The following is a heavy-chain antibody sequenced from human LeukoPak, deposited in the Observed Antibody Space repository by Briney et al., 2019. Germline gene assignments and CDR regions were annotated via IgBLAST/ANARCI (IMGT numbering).Heavy chain of an antibody. V-gene: IGHV3-11*04. CDR3: AITTDLGGLDP. D-gene: IGHD1/OR15-1a*01. J-gene: IGHJ5*02. CDR1: GFTFSDYY. CDR2: ISSSGSTI. Sequence: GGSLRLSCAASGFTFSDYYMSWTRQAPGKGLEWVSCISSSGSTIYYADSVKGRFTISRDNAKNSLYLQMNSLRAEDTAVYYCAITTDLGGLDPWGQGTLATVSS.